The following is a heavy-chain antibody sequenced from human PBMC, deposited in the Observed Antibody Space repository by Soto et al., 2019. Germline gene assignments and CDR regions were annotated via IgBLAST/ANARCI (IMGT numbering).Heavy chain of an antibody. CDR3: AKVKLGVGAGLYYYGMDV. Sequence: PGGSLRLSCAASGFTFVSYGIHFFRHSPFKWLEWVAVISYDGSNKYYADSVKGRFTISRDNSKNTLYLQMNSLRAEDTAVYYCAKVKLGVGAGLYYYGMDVWGQGTTVTVSS. CDR1: GFTFVSYG. V-gene: IGHV3-30*18. CDR2: ISYDGSNK. J-gene: IGHJ6*02. D-gene: IGHD3-16*01.